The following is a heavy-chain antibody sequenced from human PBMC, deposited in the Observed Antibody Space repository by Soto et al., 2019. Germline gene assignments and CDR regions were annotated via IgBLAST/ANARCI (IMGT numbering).Heavy chain of an antibody. CDR2: ISHSGST. J-gene: IGHJ3*02. CDR1: GGPISSNYW. D-gene: IGHD6-13*01. Sequence: QVQLQESGPGLVKPSGTLSLTCDVSGGPISSNYWWSWVRHPPGKGLEWIGEISHSGSTRYNPSLKSRVTISVVKSKNQFSLRLRSVTAADTAVYYCARLGILRAVSAFDIWGQGTMVTVSS. V-gene: IGHV4-4*02. CDR3: ARLGILRAVSAFDI.